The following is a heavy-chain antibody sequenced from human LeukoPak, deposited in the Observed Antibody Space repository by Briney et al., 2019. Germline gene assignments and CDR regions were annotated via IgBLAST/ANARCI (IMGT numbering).Heavy chain of an antibody. D-gene: IGHD2-2*01. V-gene: IGHV3-48*03. Sequence: PGGSPRLSCAASGFTFSSYEMNWVRQAPGKGLDWVSYISSSGSTIYYADSVKGRFTISRDNAKNSLYLQMNSLRAEDTALYYCAKQFVPTSNWFDPWGQGTLVTVSS. J-gene: IGHJ5*02. CDR3: AKQFVPTSNWFDP. CDR2: ISSSGSTI. CDR1: GFTFSSYE.